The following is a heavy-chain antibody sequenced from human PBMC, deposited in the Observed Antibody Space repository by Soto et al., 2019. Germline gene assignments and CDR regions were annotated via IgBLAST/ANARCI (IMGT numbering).Heavy chain of an antibody. CDR1: GYTFTSYG. CDR2: ISAYNGNT. Sequence: ASVKVSCKASGYTFTSYGISWARQAPGQGLEWMGWISAYNGNTNYAQKLQGRVTMTTDTSTSTAYMELRSLRSDDTAVYYCAREKGYYGSGSYYRAYYYYGMDVWGQGTTVTVSS. CDR3: AREKGYYGSGSYYRAYYYYGMDV. D-gene: IGHD3-10*01. J-gene: IGHJ6*02. V-gene: IGHV1-18*01.